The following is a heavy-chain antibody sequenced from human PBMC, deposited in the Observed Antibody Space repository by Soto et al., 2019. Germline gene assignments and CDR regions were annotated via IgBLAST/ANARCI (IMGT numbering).Heavy chain of an antibody. D-gene: IGHD2-21*02. CDR3: AKDSEHLVVVTAILFDY. J-gene: IGHJ4*02. V-gene: IGHV3-33*06. CDR2: IWYDGSNK. CDR1: GFTFSSYG. Sequence: GGSLRLSCAASGFTFSSYGMHWVRQAPGKGLEWVAVIWYDGSNKYYADSVKGRFTISRDNSKNTLYLQMNSLRAEDTAVYYCAKDSEHLVVVTAILFDYWGQGTLVTVSS.